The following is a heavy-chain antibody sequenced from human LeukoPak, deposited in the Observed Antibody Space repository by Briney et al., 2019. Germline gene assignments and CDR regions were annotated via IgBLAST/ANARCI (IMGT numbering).Heavy chain of an antibody. V-gene: IGHV4-34*01. CDR2: INHSGST. CDR3: AREVGVTSWSYYYMDV. CDR1: GGSFSGYY. J-gene: IGHJ6*03. D-gene: IGHD2-2*01. Sequence: SSETLSLTCAVYGGSFSGYYWSWIRQPPGKGLEWIGEINHSGSTNYNPSLKSRVTISVDTSKNQFSLKLSSVTAADTAVYYCAREVGVTSWSYYYMDVWGKGTTVTVSS.